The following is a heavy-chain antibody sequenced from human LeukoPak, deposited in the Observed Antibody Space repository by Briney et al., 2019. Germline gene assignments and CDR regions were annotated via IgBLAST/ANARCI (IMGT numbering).Heavy chain of an antibody. V-gene: IGHV1-18*01. D-gene: IGHD2-2*01. J-gene: IGHJ5*02. CDR1: GYTFTSYG. CDR2: ISAYNGNT. CDR3: ATDRASSTSRTGFDP. Sequence: ASVKVSCKASGYTFTSYGISWVRQAPGQGLEWMGWISAYNGNTNYAQKLQGRVTMTTDTSTSTAYMELRSLRSEDTAVYYCATDRASSTSRTGFDPWGQGTLVTVSS.